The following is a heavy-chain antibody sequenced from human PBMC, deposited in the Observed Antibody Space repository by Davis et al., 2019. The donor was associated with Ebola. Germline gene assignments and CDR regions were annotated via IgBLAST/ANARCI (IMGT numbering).Heavy chain of an antibody. J-gene: IGHJ4*02. CDR3: ARDRVRRISAAGTPY. V-gene: IGHV3-30*03. CDR2: ISYDGSNK. CDR1: GFTFSSYG. Sequence: GGSLRLSCAASGFTFSSYGMHWVRQAPGKGLEWVAVISYDGSNKYYADSVKGRFTISRDNAKNSLYLQMNSLRAEDTAVYYCARDRVRRISAAGTPYWGQGTLVTVSS. D-gene: IGHD6-13*01.